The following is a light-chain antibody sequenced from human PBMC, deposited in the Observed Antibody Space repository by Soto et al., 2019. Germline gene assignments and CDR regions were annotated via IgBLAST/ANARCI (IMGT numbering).Light chain of an antibody. J-gene: IGLJ2*01. CDR3: CSYAGSYTLV. CDR2: DVN. Sequence: QSALTQPRSVSGSPGQSVTISCTGTSSDVGGYNYVSWYRQHPGKAPKLMIYDVNKRPSGVPDRFSGSKSGNTASLTISGLQAEDEADYYCCSYAGSYTLVFGGGTKVTVL. V-gene: IGLV2-11*01. CDR1: SSDVGGYNY.